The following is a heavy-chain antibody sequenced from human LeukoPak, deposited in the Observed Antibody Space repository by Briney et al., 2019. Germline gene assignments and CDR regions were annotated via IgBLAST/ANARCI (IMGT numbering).Heavy chain of an antibody. J-gene: IGHJ4*02. V-gene: IGHV3-30*18. CDR3: AKQSPYGGRFGVDDD. CDR2: ISNDGSKT. Sequence: GRSLRLSCAASGFTFSSDGMHWVRQAPGKGLEWVAVISNDGSKTYYADSVKGRFTISRDNSKNTLYLQMSSLRAEDTAVYSCAKQSPYGGRFGVDDDWGRGTLVTVSS. D-gene: IGHD1-26*01. CDR1: GFTFSSDG.